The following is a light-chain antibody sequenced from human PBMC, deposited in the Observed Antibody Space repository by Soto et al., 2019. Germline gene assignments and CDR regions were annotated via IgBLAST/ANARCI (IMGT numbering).Light chain of an antibody. Sequence: QSALTQPASVSGSPGQSITISCTGTSSDVGGYNYVSWYQQHHGKAHKLMIYDASNRPSGVSNRFSGSRSGNTASLTISGLQAEDEADYYCSSYTSSSTLLDVFGTGTKVTVL. CDR3: SSYTSSSTLLDV. CDR2: DAS. V-gene: IGLV2-14*01. J-gene: IGLJ1*01. CDR1: SSDVGGYNY.